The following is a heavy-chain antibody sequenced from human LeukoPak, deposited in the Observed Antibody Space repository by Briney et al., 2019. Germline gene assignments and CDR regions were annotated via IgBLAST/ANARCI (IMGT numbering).Heavy chain of an antibody. CDR3: ARESLRYYQDTSGSGYYFDL. Sequence: GGSLRLSCVGSGFTFSAYWMDWVRQAPGKGLEWVATMKEDGSEIYYVDSAKGRFTISRDNAKKLVYLQLDRLRVEDTAVYYCARESLRYYQDTSGSGYYFDLWGQGTLVTVSS. D-gene: IGHD3-22*01. V-gene: IGHV3-7*01. J-gene: IGHJ4*02. CDR1: GFTFSAYW. CDR2: MKEDGSEI.